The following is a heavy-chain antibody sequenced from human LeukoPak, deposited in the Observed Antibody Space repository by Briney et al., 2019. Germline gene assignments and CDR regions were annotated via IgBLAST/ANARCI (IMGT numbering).Heavy chain of an antibody. CDR2: ISSSSSTI. J-gene: IGHJ6*02. CDR1: GFTFSNYN. D-gene: IGHD1-26*01. Sequence: GGSLRLSCAASGFTFSNYNMNWVRQAPGKGLEWVSYISSSSSTIYYPDSVKGRFTISRDNAKNSLYLQMNGLRAEDTAVYYCASRMGIDYYYYGMDVWGQGTTVTVSS. V-gene: IGHV3-48*04. CDR3: ASRMGIDYYYYGMDV.